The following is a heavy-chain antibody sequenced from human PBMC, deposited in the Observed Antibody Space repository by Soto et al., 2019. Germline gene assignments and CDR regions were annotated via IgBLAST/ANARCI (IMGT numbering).Heavy chain of an antibody. D-gene: IGHD3-3*01. CDR3: ARHVDFCSGSFHEYYYYYMDV. V-gene: IGHV4-59*08. CDR1: GGSISSYY. Sequence: QVQLQESGPGLVKPSETLSLTCTVSGGSISSYYWSWIRQPPGKGLEWIGYIYYSGSTNYNPSLKSRVTISVDTSKNQFSLKLSSVTAADTAVYYCARHVDFCSGSFHEYYYYYMDVWGKGTTVTVSS. CDR2: IYYSGST. J-gene: IGHJ6*03.